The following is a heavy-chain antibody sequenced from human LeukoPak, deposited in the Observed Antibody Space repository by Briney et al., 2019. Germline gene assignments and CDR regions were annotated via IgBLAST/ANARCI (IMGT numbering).Heavy chain of an antibody. CDR2: ISSSSSYI. J-gene: IGHJ6*02. Sequence: GGSLRLSCAASGFTFSSYSMNWVRQAPGKGLEWVSSISSSSSYIHYADSVKGRFTISRDNAKNSLYLQMNSLRAEDTAVYYCARDRLRTTVTTYYYYGMDVWGQGTTVTVSS. CDR1: GFTFSSYS. D-gene: IGHD4-17*01. V-gene: IGHV3-21*01. CDR3: ARDRLRTTVTTYYYYGMDV.